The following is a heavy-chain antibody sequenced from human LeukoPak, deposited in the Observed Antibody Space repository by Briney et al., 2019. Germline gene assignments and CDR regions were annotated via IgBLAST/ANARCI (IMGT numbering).Heavy chain of an antibody. J-gene: IGHJ5*02. V-gene: IGHV4-39*01. CDR2: IYYSGST. CDR3: ARRPTMVRLLGWFDP. Sequence: PSETLSLTCTVSGGSISSSSYYWGWIRQPPGKGLEWIGSIYYSGSTYYNPSLKSRVTISVDTSKNQFSLKLSSVTAADTAVYYCARRPTMVRLLGWFDPWGQGTLVTVSS. D-gene: IGHD3-10*01. CDR1: GGSISSSSYY.